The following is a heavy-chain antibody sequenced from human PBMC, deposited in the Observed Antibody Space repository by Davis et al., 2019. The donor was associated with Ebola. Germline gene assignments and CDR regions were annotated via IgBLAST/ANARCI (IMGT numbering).Heavy chain of an antibody. CDR2: IYYSGST. CDR3: ARDFSGSNGI. Sequence: SETLSLTCTVPGGSISSSYWSWIRQPPGKGLEWFGYIYYSGSTNYNPSLKSRVTISVHTSKNQFPLKLSSVTAADTAVYYCARDFSGSNGIWGQGTLVTVSS. J-gene: IGHJ4*02. V-gene: IGHV4-59*01. CDR1: GGSISSSY. D-gene: IGHD6-19*01.